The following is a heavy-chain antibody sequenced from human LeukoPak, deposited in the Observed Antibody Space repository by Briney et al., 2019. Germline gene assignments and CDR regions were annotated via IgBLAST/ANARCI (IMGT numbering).Heavy chain of an antibody. D-gene: IGHD3-22*01. Sequence: SETLSLTCAVYGGSFSGYYWSWTRQPPGKGLEWIGEINHSGSTNYNPSLKSRVTISVDTSKNQFSLKLSSVTAADTAVYYCARTWDTTYYYDSSGYTDYWGQGTLVTVSS. CDR1: GGSFSGYY. J-gene: IGHJ4*02. CDR2: INHSGST. V-gene: IGHV4-34*01. CDR3: ARTWDTTYYYDSSGYTDY.